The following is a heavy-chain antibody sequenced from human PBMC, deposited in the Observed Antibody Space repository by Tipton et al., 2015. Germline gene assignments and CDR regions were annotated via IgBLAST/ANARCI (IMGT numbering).Heavy chain of an antibody. V-gene: IGHV4-61*01. CDR1: GGSVTSGSYY. J-gene: IGHJ4*02. CDR3: ARRGDWNLRFFDY. Sequence: TLSLTCTVSGGSVTSGSYYWSWIRQPPGKGLEWIGYISYTDGAHYNPALKSRVTISVDTSKTQFSLKMSSVTASDTAVYYCARRGDWNLRFFDYWGQGTLVTVSS. CDR2: ISYTDGA. D-gene: IGHD1-1*01.